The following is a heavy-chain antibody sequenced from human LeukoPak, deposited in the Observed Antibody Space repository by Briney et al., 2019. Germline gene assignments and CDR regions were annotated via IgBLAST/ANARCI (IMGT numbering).Heavy chain of an antibody. CDR3: GKEVERHFDLKY. CDR1: GFTSGIYA. Sequence: GGSLRLSCAASGFTSGIYAVSWVRQAPGKGLEWVSAFSGGGDSYYADSVKGRFTISRDNSKKILYLQMNSLRAEDTAVYYCGKEVERHFDLKYWGQGILVTASS. CDR2: FSGGGDS. J-gene: IGHJ4*02. V-gene: IGHV3-23*01.